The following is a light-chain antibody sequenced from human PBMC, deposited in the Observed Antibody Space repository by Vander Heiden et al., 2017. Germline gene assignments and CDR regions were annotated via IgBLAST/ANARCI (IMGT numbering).Light chain of an antibody. CDR2: EVS. V-gene: IGLV2-23*02. CDR1: SSNVGNYNF. J-gene: IGLJ1*01. Sequence: QSALTQSASVSGSPGQPVTISCTGTSSNVGNYNFVSWYRQHPGKAPKFLIYEVSKRPSGVSDRFSGSKSGNTASLTVSGLQAEDEADYYCCSYAGDTTYVFGTGTRVTVL. CDR3: CSYAGDTTYV.